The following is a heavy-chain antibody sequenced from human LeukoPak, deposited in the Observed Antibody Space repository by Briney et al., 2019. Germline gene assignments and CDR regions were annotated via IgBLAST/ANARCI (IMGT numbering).Heavy chain of an antibody. CDR2: IIPIFGTA. CDR3: ARVGGSWYVDDDQDPNCWFDP. D-gene: IGHD6-13*01. CDR1: GGTFSSYA. V-gene: IGHV1-69*01. J-gene: IGHJ5*02. Sequence: ASVKVSCKASGGTFSSYAISWVRQAPGQGLEWMGGIIPIFGTANYAQKFQGRVTITADESTSTAYMELSSLRAEDTAVYYCARVGGSWYVDDDQDPNCWFDPWGQGTLVTVSS.